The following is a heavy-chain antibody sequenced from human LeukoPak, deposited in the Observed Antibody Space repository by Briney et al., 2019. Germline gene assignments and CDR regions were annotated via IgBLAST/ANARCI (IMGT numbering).Heavy chain of an antibody. V-gene: IGHV3-21*04. D-gene: IGHD3-10*01. J-gene: IGHJ6*03. CDR1: GFTFSNYN. CDR2: ITSSSTYI. Sequence: GGSLRLSCAASGFTFSNYNMNWVRQAPGKGLEWVSSITSSSTYIYYADSVKGRFTISRDNSKNTLYLQMNSLRAEDTAVYYCARAKCLIPEKTFGESHRTECYYYMDVWGKGTTVTISS. CDR3: ARAKCLIPEKTFGESHRTECYYYMDV.